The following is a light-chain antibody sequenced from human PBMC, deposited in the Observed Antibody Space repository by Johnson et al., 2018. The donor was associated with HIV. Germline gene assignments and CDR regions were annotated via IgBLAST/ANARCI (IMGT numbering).Light chain of an antibody. Sequence: QSVLTQPPSVSAAPGEKVTISCSGSSSNIGNNYVSWYQQLPGTAPKLLIYDNNKRPSGISDRFSASKSGTSATLGITALQTGDEADYYCGTWDNSLSAGVFGTGTKVTVL. V-gene: IGLV1-51*01. CDR3: GTWDNSLSAGV. CDR2: DNN. J-gene: IGLJ1*01. CDR1: SSNIGNNY.